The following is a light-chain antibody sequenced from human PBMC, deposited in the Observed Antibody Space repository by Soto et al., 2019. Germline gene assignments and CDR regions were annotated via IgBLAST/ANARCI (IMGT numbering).Light chain of an antibody. CDR2: AAS. Sequence: DSHMTVCASSLSASVLLQVTITCQPSQGIRNDLGWYQQKPGKAPKRLIYAASSLESGVPSRFSGSGSGTEFTLTISSLQSEDFAVYYCQQYNNWPPWTFGGGTKV. CDR1: QGIRND. CDR3: QQYNNWPPWT. V-gene: IGKV1-17*01. J-gene: IGKJ4*01.